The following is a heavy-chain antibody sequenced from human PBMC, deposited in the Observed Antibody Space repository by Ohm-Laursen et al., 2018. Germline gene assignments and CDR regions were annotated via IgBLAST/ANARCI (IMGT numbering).Heavy chain of an antibody. D-gene: IGHD3-10*01. Sequence: SLRLSCSAPGFTVSNSYMTWVRQAPGKGLEWVSVIYSGGNTYYADSVKGRFTISRDNSKNTVFLQMNSLRAEDTAVYYCARGPYYFSYYFDYWGQGTLVTVSS. CDR1: GFTVSNSY. CDR3: ARGPYYFSYYFDY. V-gene: IGHV3-53*01. J-gene: IGHJ4*02. CDR2: IYSGGNT.